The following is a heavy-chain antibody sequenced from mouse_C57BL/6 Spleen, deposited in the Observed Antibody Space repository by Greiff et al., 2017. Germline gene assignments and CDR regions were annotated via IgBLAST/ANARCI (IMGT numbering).Heavy chain of an antibody. J-gene: IGHJ2*01. CDR3: ARGNWDVGY. D-gene: IGHD4-1*01. Sequence: VLLVESGPELVKPGASVKISCKASGYAFSSSWMNWVKQRPGKGLEWIGRIYPGDGDTNYNGKFKGKATLTADKSSSTAYMQLSSLASEDSAVYCGARGNWDVGYWGQGTTLTVSS. V-gene: IGHV1-82*01. CDR1: GYAFSSSW. CDR2: IYPGDGDT.